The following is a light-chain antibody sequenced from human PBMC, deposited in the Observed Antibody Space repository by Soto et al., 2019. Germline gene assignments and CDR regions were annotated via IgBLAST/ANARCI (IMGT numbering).Light chain of an antibody. Sequence: DIQMTQSPSSLSASVGDRVTITCRAGQDINIYLAWYPQKPGKVPKLLISAASTLQSGVPSRFSGSGSGTDFTLTISSLQPEDVATYYCQKYDDAPLTFGGGTKVEIK. CDR1: QDINIY. V-gene: IGKV1-27*01. CDR2: AAS. J-gene: IGKJ4*01. CDR3: QKYDDAPLT.